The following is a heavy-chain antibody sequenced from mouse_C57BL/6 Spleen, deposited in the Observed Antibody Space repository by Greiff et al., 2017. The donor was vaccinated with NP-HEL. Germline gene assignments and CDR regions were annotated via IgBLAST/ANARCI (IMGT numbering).Heavy chain of an antibody. V-gene: IGHV5-4*01. J-gene: IGHJ4*01. CDR3: ARDYYYGSRMFYAMDY. Sequence: EVQRVESGGGLVKPGGSLKLSCAASGFTFSSYAMSWVRQTPEKRLEWVATISDGGSYTYYPDNVKGRFTISRDNAKNNLYLQMSHLKSEDTAMYYCARDYYYGSRMFYAMDYRGQGTSVTVSS. CDR2: ISDGGSYT. CDR1: GFTFSSYA. D-gene: IGHD1-1*01.